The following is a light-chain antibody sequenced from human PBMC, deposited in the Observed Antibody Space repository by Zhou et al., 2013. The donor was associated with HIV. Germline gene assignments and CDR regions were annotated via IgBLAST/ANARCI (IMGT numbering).Light chain of an antibody. Sequence: EIVLTQSPGTLSLSPGERATLSCRASQSVATSYLAWYQQKPGQAPRLLIYDASNRATGIPARFSGSGSGTDFTLTISSLEPEDFAIYYCQQRDNWPPTFGGGTKVEIK. J-gene: IGKJ4*01. V-gene: IGKV3-11*01. CDR2: DAS. CDR3: QQRDNWPPT. CDR1: QSVATSY.